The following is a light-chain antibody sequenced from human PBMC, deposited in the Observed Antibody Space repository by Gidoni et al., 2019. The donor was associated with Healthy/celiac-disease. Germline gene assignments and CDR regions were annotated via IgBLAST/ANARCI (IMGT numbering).Light chain of an antibody. CDR3: QQRSNWLSIT. V-gene: IGKV3-11*01. CDR1: QSVSSY. Sequence: EIVLTQSPATLSLSPGARATLYCRASQSVSSYLAWYQQKPGQAPRLLIYDASNRATGIPARFSGSGSGTDFTLTISILEPEDFAVYYCQQRSNWLSITFGQGTRLEIK. J-gene: IGKJ5*01. CDR2: DAS.